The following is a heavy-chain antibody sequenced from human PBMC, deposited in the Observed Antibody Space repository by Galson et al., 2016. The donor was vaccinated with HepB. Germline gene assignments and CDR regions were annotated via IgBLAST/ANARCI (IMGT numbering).Heavy chain of an antibody. D-gene: IGHD3-10*01. CDR3: ARHHGSGSYWYYFDY. CDR1: GFSFSNSG. Sequence: SLRLSCAASGFSFSNSGMSWVRQAPGRGLEWVANIKHDGSEKYYVDSVKGRFTISRDNAKNSLYLQMNSLRAEDTAVYYCARHHGSGSYWYYFDYWGQGTLVTVSS. J-gene: IGHJ4*02. V-gene: IGHV3-7*03. CDR2: IKHDGSEK.